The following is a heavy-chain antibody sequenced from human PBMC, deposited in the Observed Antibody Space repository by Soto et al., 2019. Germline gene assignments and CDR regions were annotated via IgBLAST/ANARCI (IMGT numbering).Heavy chain of an antibody. CDR2: IWYDGSNK. J-gene: IGHJ4*02. CDR3: ARDRLLGNSADY. V-gene: IGHV3-33*01. D-gene: IGHD1-7*01. Sequence: QVQLVESGGGVVQPGRSLRLSCAASGFTFSTYGMHWVRQAPGKGLEWVAVIWYDGSNKYYADSVTGRFTISGDNSKSTLYLQMNTLRAEDTAVYYCARDRLLGNSADYWGQGSLVSVSS. CDR1: GFTFSTYG.